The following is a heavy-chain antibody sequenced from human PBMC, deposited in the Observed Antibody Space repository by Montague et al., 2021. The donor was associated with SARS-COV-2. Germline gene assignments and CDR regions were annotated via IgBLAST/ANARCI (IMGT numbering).Heavy chain of an antibody. CDR1: GDSISRYY. V-gene: IGHV4-4*07. CDR2: IYTWCYV. J-gene: IGHJ2*01. Sequence: SETLSLTCSVSGDSISRYYWSWIRQSDGKGLEWIGRIYTWCYVNXNPALQSRVSMSVDTSKSQVSLNVTSVTAADTAVYYCARAILHLDVWGRGILVTVSS. CDR3: ARAILHLDV.